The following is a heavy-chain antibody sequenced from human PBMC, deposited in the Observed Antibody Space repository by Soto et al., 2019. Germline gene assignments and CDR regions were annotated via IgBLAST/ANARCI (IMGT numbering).Heavy chain of an antibody. V-gene: IGHV3-23*01. J-gene: IGHJ5*02. D-gene: IGHD1-26*01. Sequence: PGGYLRLSCAVSGFTFRSYDLGWVRQAPGKGLEWVSAISGSGSPEYYADSVKGRFTIYTENAKKSLYILMDSLGAEGPGVYYCATGGIYYEAWGQGTLVTVSS. CDR3: ATGGIYYEA. CDR1: GFTFRSYD. CDR2: ISGSGSPE.